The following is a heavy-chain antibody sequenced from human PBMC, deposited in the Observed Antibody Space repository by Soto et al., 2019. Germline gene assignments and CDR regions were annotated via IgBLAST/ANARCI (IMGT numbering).Heavy chain of an antibody. D-gene: IGHD7-27*01. CDR2: INHSGST. V-gene: IGHV4-34*01. CDR3: ARGWDYYDYMDV. Sequence: SETLSLTCAVYGGSFSGYYWSWIRQPPGKGLEWIGEINHSGSTNYNPSLKSRVTISVDTSKNQFSLKLSSVTAADTAVYYCARGWDYYDYMDVWGKGTTVTVSS. CDR1: GGSFSGYY. J-gene: IGHJ6*03.